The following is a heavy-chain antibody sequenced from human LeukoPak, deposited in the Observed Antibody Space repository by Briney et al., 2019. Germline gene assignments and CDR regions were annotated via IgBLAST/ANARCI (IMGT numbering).Heavy chain of an antibody. CDR2: ISGSGGST. V-gene: IGHV3-23*01. CDR1: GFTFSSYA. D-gene: IGHD6-13*01. J-gene: IGHJ4*02. Sequence: GGSLRLSCAASGFTFSSYAMSWVHQAPGKGLEWVSAISGSGGSTYYADSVKGRFTISRDNSKNTLYLQMNSLRAEDTAVYYCAKRGSSWVEANFDYWGQGTLVTVSS. CDR3: AKRGSSWVEANFDY.